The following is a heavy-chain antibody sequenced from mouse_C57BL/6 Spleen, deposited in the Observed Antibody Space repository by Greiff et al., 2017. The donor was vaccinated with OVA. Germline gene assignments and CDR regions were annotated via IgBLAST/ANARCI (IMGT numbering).Heavy chain of an antibody. D-gene: IGHD1-1*01. V-gene: IGHV1-39*01. CDR2: INPNYGTT. Sequence: EVQLQQSGPELVKPGASVKISCKASGYSFTDYNMNWVKQSNGKSLEWIGVINPNYGTTSYNQKFKGKATLTVDQSSSTAYMQLNSLTSEDSAVYYSAISDYGSSYWYFDVWGTGTTVTVSS. CDR3: AISDYGSSYWYFDV. J-gene: IGHJ1*03. CDR1: GYSFTDYN.